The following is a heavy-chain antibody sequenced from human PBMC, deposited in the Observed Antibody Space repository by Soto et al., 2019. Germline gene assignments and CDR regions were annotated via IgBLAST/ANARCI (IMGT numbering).Heavy chain of an antibody. V-gene: IGHV4-30-4*01. CDR2: IYYSGST. J-gene: IGHJ4*02. D-gene: IGHD2-21*02. CDR1: GGSISSGDYY. CDR3: AICGGNSVYFDY. Sequence: QVQLQESGPGLVKPSQTLSLTCTVSGGSISSGDYYWSWIRHPPGKGLEWIGYIYYSGSTYYNPSRQSRVTISVDTSKNQFSLKLSSVTAADTAVYYCAICGGNSVYFDYWGQGTLVTVSS.